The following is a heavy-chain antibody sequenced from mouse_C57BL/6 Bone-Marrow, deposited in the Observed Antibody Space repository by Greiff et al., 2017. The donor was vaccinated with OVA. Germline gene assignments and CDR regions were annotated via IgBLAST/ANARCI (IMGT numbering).Heavy chain of an antibody. J-gene: IGHJ2*01. V-gene: IGHV7-1*01. D-gene: IGHD4-1*02. Sequence: EVQRVESGGGLVQSGRSLRLSCATSGFTFSDFYMEWVRQAPGKGLEWIAASRNKANDYTTEYSSSVKGRFIVSRDTSQSILYLQMNALRAEDTAIYYCARSTGTGGLFDYWGQGTTLTVSS. CDR1: GFTFSDFY. CDR2: SRNKANDYTT. CDR3: ARSTGTGGLFDY.